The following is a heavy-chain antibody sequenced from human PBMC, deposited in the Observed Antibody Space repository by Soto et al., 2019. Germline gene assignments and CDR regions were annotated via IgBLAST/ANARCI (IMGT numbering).Heavy chain of an antibody. V-gene: IGHV4-39*01. CDR1: GGSISSSSYY. Sequence: QLQLQESGPGLVKPSETLSLTCTVSGGSISSSSYYWGWIRQPPGKGLEWIGSIYYSGSTYYNPSLQSRVTISVDTSKNQFSLKLSSVTAADTAVYYCARLRMAARPPLPFDYWGQGTLVTVSS. CDR3: ARLRMAARPPLPFDY. CDR2: IYYSGST. D-gene: IGHD6-6*01. J-gene: IGHJ4*02.